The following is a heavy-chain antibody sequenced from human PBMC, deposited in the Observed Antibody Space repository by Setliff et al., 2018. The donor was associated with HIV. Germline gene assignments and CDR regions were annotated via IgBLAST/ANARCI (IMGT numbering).Heavy chain of an antibody. Sequence: PSETLSLTCRVSGGSIVIGGFYYSWIRHRPGKGLEWIGTVYYTGKTYYNPSLQSRLTMSADTSKNQFSLKMRSVTAADTAVYFCARDLHANYHVVDIWGPGTMVTV. CDR1: GGSIVIGGFY. CDR2: VYYTGKT. D-gene: IGHD2-2*01. CDR3: ARDLHANYHVVDI. J-gene: IGHJ3*02. V-gene: IGHV4-31*03.